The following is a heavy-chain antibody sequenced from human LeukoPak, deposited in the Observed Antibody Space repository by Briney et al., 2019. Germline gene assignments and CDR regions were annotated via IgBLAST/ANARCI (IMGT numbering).Heavy chain of an antibody. J-gene: IGHJ6*03. CDR3: ARDGVKQYMGGYYYYYLDI. Sequence: ASVKVSCKASGYTFTSYGISWVRQAPGQGLEWMGWISAYNGNTNYAQKLQGRVTMTTDTSTSTAYMELRSLRSDDTAVYYCARDGVKQYMGGYYYYYLDIWGKGTTVIVSS. V-gene: IGHV1-18*01. CDR1: GYTFTSYG. CDR2: ISAYNGNT. D-gene: IGHD6-19*01.